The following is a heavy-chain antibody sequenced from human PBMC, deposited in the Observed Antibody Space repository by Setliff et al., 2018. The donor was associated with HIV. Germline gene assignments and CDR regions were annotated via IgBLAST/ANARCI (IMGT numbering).Heavy chain of an antibody. J-gene: IGHJ6*03. D-gene: IGHD6-19*01. CDR1: GYTFTDYF. CDR3: ARGQWLAHGDYYYYMDV. V-gene: IGHV1-2*02. Sequence: ASVKVSCKSSGYTFTDYFMHWVRQAPGQGLEWMGWISPDNANTRISQRFRGSVTMTRDRSINTAYMEFSGLTSDDTAVYYCARGQWLAHGDYYYYMDVWGKGTTVTVSS. CDR2: ISPDNANT.